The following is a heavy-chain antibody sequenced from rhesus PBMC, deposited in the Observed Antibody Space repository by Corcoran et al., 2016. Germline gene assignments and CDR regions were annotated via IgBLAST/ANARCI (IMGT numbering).Heavy chain of an antibody. D-gene: IGHD3-9*01. CDR1: GGPLIGYY. V-gene: IGHV4-165*02. Sequence: VQLQESGPGLVKPSETLSLPFAVSGGPLIGYYSHWIPHPPAQGLAWIGFIGGRSGRTNYKPSLKSRVTISTDTSKNQFSLKLSSVTAADTAVYYCARRENYEDDYGYYPWGQGVLVTVSS. CDR2: IGGRSGRT. J-gene: IGHJ4*01. CDR3: ARRENYEDDYGYYP.